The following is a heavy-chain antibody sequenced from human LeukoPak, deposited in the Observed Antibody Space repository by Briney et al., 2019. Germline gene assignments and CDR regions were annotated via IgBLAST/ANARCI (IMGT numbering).Heavy chain of an antibody. V-gene: IGHV1-18*01. CDR2: ISAYNGNT. Sequence: ASVKVSCKASGYTFTTYGINWVRQAPGQGLEWMGWISAYNGNTNYAQNLQGRVTLTTDTSARTAYMELRSLRSDDTAVYYCARDLIAARPGWFDPWGQGTLVIVSS. J-gene: IGHJ5*02. CDR1: GYTFTTYG. D-gene: IGHD6-6*01. CDR3: ARDLIAARPGWFDP.